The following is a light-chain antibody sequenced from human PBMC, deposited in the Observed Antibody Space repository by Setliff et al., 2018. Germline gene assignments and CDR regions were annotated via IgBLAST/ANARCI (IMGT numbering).Light chain of an antibody. CDR2: EVS. V-gene: IGLV2-8*01. Sequence: QSALTQPPSASGSPGQSVTISCTGTSSDVGGYNYVSWYQQHPGKAPKLTIYEVSKRPSGVPDRFSGSKSGNTASLTISGLQAEDEADYYCSSYTSSSTQVFGTGTKVTVL. CDR3: SSYTSSSTQV. CDR1: SSDVGGYNY. J-gene: IGLJ1*01.